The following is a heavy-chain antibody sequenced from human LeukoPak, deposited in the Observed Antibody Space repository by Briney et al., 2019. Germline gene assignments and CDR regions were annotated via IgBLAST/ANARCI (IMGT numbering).Heavy chain of an antibody. CDR1: GFTFSAYW. Sequence: PGGSLRLSCAASGFTFSAYWMSWVRQTPGKGLEWVANIKQDGSEKYYVDSVKGRFTISRDNAKNSLYLQVNSLRVEDTAVYYCARDGSPFDHWGQGTLVAVSS. V-gene: IGHV3-7*01. J-gene: IGHJ4*02. CDR2: IKQDGSEK. D-gene: IGHD3-10*01. CDR3: ARDGSPFDH.